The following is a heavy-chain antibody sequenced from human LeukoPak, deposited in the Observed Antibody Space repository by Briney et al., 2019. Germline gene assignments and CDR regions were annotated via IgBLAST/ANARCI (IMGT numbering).Heavy chain of an antibody. CDR2: IAYDGNNK. V-gene: IGHV3-30-3*01. J-gene: IGHJ5*02. CDR1: GFTFSTYA. CDR3: AKGLPPRFDP. Sequence: GGSLRLSCAASGFTFSTYAMNWVRQAPGKGLEWVAVIAYDGNNKYYADSVKGRFTISRDNSKNTLYLQMNSLRAEDTAVYYCAKGLPPRFDPWGQGTLVTVSS.